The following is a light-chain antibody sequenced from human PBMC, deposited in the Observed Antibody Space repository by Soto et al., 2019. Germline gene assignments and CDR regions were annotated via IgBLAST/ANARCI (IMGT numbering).Light chain of an antibody. Sequence: EVVVTQSPATLSVSPGERATRSCRASQSVSSNLAWYQQKPGQAPRLLIYGASTRATGIPARFSGSGSGTEFTLTISSLQSEDFAVYYCHQYDNWPKTFGQGTRLEI. CDR2: GAS. CDR3: HQYDNWPKT. CDR1: QSVSSN. J-gene: IGKJ5*01. V-gene: IGKV3-15*01.